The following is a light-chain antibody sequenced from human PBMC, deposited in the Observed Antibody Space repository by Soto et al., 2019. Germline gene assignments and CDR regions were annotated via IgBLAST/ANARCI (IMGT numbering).Light chain of an antibody. CDR3: SSSTTSTPRQIV. CDR2: DVS. Sequence: QSALTQPASVSGSPGQSITISCTGTSSDVGGYNYVSWYQQHPGKAPKFMIYDVSNRPSGVSNRFSGSKSGNTASLTISWLQAEDEADYYSSSSTTSTPRQIVFGPGTKVTVL. J-gene: IGLJ1*01. CDR1: SSDVGGYNY. V-gene: IGLV2-14*01.